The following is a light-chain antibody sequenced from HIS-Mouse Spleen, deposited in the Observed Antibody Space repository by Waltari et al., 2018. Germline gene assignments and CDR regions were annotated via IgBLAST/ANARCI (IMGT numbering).Light chain of an antibody. Sequence: DIQMTQSPSSLSASVGDRVPITCQASQDISNYLNWYQQKPGKAPKLLIYDASNLETGVPSRFSGSGSGTDFTFTISSLQPEDIATYYCQQYDNLPIFTFGPGTKVDIK. V-gene: IGKV1-33*01. CDR3: QQYDNLPIFT. CDR1: QDISNY. CDR2: DAS. J-gene: IGKJ3*01.